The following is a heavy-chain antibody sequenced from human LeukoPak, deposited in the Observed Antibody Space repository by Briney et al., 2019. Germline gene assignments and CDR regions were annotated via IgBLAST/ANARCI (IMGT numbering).Heavy chain of an antibody. V-gene: IGHV3-9*01. Sequence: GGSLRLSCAASGFTFDDYAMHWVRQAPGKGLEWVSGISWNSGSIGYADSVKGRFTISRDNAKNSLYLQMNSLRAEDTALYYCAKGDGYDYHFDYWGQGTLVTVSS. D-gene: IGHD5-12*01. J-gene: IGHJ4*02. CDR1: GFTFDDYA. CDR2: ISWNSGSI. CDR3: AKGDGYDYHFDY.